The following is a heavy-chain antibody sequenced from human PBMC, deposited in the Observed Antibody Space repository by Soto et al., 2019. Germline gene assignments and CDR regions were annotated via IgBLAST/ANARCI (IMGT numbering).Heavy chain of an antibody. D-gene: IGHD2-21*01. V-gene: IGHV3-48*03. J-gene: IGHJ4*02. Sequence: EVQLVESGGGLAQPGGSLRLSCAASGFTFSNSEMNWVRQAPGKGLEWISYITSSGSTIYYADSVKGRFTISRDNAKNSLYLQMNSLRAEDTAVYYCARGNSPINIYWGQGTLVTVSS. CDR1: GFTFSNSE. CDR3: ARGNSPINIY. CDR2: ITSSGSTI.